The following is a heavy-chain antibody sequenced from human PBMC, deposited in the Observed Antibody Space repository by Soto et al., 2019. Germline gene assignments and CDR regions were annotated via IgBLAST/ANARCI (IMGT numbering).Heavy chain of an antibody. V-gene: IGHV4-59*01. CDR3: ARELRVYYLEWFDP. D-gene: IGHD1-26*01. J-gene: IGHJ5*02. CDR1: GGSISSYY. Sequence: NPSETLSLTCTVSGGSISSYYWSWIRQPPGKGLEWIGYIYYSGSTNYNPSLKSRVTISVDTSKNQFSLKLSSVTAADTAVYYCARELRVYYLEWFDPWGQGTLVTVSS. CDR2: IYYSGST.